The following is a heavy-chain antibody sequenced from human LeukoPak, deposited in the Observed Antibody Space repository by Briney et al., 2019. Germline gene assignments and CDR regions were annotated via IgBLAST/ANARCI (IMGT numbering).Heavy chain of an antibody. CDR3: ATGTHYDLLPY. CDR1: GYSLTESS. Sequence: ASVKVSCKVSGYSLTESSMHWVRQAPGKGLEWMGGFDPGNGEMIYEQKFQGRVTMTEDTSTDTAYMELSSLRSEDTALYYCATGTHYDLLPYWGQGSLVTVSS. V-gene: IGHV1-24*01. CDR2: FDPGNGEM. D-gene: IGHD3-9*01. J-gene: IGHJ4*02.